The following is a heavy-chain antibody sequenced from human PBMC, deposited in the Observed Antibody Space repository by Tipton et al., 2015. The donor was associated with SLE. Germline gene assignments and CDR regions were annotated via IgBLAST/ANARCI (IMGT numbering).Heavy chain of an antibody. CDR3: TTGASYDSSGRYFDL. CDR1: GFTFSTYW. CDR2: IKLDGSEK. V-gene: IGHV3-7*03. J-gene: IGHJ2*01. Sequence: SLRLSCAASGFTFSTYWMSWVRQAPGKGLEWVANIKLDGSEKYYVDSVKGRFTISRDNAKNSLYLQMNSLKTEDTAVYYCTTGASYDSSGRYFDLWGRGTLVTVSS. D-gene: IGHD3-22*01.